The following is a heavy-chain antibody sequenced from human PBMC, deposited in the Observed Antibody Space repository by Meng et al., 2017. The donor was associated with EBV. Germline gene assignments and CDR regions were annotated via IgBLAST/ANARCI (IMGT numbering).Heavy chain of an antibody. D-gene: IGHD5-12*01. V-gene: IGHV1-69*17. CDR2: ITPVFGIA. CDR1: GDNFNNFG. Sequence: VQRVQSGAEVKKPGSSLKVSCTGSGDNFNNFGISLVRQAPGQGLEWMGDITPVFGIANYAESFQGRVTISADTSTRTAYMDLSSLRSDDTAVYYCVRDLWLRIGECVWGQGTLVTVSS. CDR3: VRDLWLRIGECV. J-gene: IGHJ4*02.